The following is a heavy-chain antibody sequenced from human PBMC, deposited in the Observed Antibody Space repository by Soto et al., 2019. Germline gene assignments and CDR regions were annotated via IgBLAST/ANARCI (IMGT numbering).Heavy chain of an antibody. Sequence: GGALRLSCAASGFSFSRYAIHWVRQAPGKGLEWVAVISKDGSHKYYLDSVKGRFTISRDNSKNILYLQMNSPRDEDTAVYYCARSRSGAVADSFDFWGQGTLVTVSS. V-gene: IGHV3-30*04. D-gene: IGHD3-10*01. CDR2: ISKDGSHK. J-gene: IGHJ4*02. CDR3: ARSRSGAVADSFDF. CDR1: GFSFSRYA.